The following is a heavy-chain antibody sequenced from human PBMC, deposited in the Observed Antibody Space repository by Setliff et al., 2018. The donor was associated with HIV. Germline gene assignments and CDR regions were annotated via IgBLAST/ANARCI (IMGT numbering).Heavy chain of an antibody. D-gene: IGHD3-10*01. J-gene: IGHJ4*02. V-gene: IGHV4-39*01. CDR3: ARLGYVSGGFYKTPGPYYFDY. Sequence: SETLSLTCTVSGGSMSSSSYYWGWIRQTPEKGLEWIRIIYYSGATYYNPSLTSRVTISVDTSRNQFSLKLWSVTAADTAAYYCARLGYVSGGFYKTPGPYYFDYWGQGALVTVSS. CDR1: GGSMSSSSYY. CDR2: IYYSGAT.